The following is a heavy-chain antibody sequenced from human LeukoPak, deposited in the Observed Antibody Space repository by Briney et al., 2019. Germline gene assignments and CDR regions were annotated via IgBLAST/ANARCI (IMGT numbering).Heavy chain of an antibody. CDR3: ARRRIQLWSRGWFDP. V-gene: IGHV4-34*01. CDR2: INHSGST. D-gene: IGHD5-18*01. CDR1: GGSFSGYY. J-gene: IGHJ5*02. Sequence: SGTLSLTCAVYGGSFSGYYWSWIRQPPGKGLEWIGEINHSGSTNYNPSLKSRVTISVDTSKNQFSLKLSSVTAADTAVYYCARRRIQLWSRGWFDPWGQGTLVTVSS.